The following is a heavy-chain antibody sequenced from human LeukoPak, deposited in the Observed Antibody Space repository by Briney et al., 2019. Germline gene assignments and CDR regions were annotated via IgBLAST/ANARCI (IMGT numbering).Heavy chain of an antibody. CDR3: ARGMTTVVPDY. CDR2: IYYSGST. V-gene: IGHV4-31*03. J-gene: IGHJ4*02. Sequence: SETLSLTCTVSGGSISSGGYYWSWIRQHPGKGLEWIGYIYYSGSTYYNPSLKSRVTISVDTSKNQFSLKLSSVTAADTAVYYCARGMTTVVPDYWGQGTLVTVSS. CDR1: GGSISSGGYY. D-gene: IGHD4-23*01.